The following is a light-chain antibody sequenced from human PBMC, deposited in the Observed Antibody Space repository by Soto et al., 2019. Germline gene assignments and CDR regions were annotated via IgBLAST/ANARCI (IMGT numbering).Light chain of an antibody. V-gene: IGLV1-51*01. CDR1: SSNIGDNY. Sequence: QSVLTQPPSVSAAPGQKVTISCSGSSSNIGDNYVSWYQHIPGAAPKLLIYDDSKRPSRIPDRFSGSKSGTSATLGITGLQTGDEADYYCATWDSSLSAVVFGGGTKLTVL. CDR3: ATWDSSLSAVV. CDR2: DDS. J-gene: IGLJ3*02.